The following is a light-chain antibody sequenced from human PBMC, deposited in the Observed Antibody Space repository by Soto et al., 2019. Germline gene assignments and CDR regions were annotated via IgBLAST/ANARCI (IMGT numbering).Light chain of an antibody. V-gene: IGKV3-20*01. CDR1: QSASSSY. J-gene: IGKJ1*01. CDR2: GTS. CDR3: QHYARSVGT. Sequence: EIVLTQSPGTLSLSPGERATVSCRASQSASSSYFAWYQQKPGQPPRLLISGTSNRATGIPDRFSGSGSGADFTLTINSLEPEAFAVYYCQHYARSVGTFGHGTRVEIK.